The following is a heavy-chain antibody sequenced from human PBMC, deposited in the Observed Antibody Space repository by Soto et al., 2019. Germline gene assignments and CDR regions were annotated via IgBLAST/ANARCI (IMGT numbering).Heavy chain of an antibody. D-gene: IGHD3-22*01. J-gene: IGHJ1*01. CDR1: GGSISSGDYY. Sequence: PSETLSLTCTVSGGSISSGDYYWSWIRQPPGKGLEWIGYIYYSGSTYYNPSLKSRVTISVDTSKTQFSLKLSSVTAADTAVYYCARVGAPDYYDSSGYYPSEYFQHWGQGTLVTVS. V-gene: IGHV4-30-4*01. CDR2: IYYSGST. CDR3: ARVGAPDYYDSSGYYPSEYFQH.